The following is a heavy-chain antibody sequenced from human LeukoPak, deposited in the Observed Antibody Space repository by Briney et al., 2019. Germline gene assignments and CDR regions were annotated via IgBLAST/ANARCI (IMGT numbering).Heavy chain of an antibody. CDR2: IYTGGST. CDR1: GFSVSNNY. J-gene: IGHJ5*02. Sequence: GGSLRLSCAASGFSVSNNYMSWVRQAPGKGLEWVSVIYTGGSTYYADSVKGRFTISRDNSKNTLYLQMNSLRVEDTAVYYCARDGIHYGSGFDPWGQGTLVTVPS. D-gene: IGHD3-10*01. CDR3: ARDGIHYGSGFDP. V-gene: IGHV3-53*01.